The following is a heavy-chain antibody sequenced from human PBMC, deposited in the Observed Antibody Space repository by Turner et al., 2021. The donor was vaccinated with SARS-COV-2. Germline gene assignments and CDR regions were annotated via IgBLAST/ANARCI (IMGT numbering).Heavy chain of an antibody. CDR2: IYYSGST. Sequence: QVQLQESGPGLVKPSEPLSLPCPVSGGSISSYYWSWIRQPPGKGLEWIGYIYYSGSTNYNPSLKSRVTISVDTSKNQFSLKLSSVTAADTAVYYCARHGFSGWYGGGMDVWGQGTTVTVSS. V-gene: IGHV4-59*08. CDR3: ARHGFSGWYGGGMDV. D-gene: IGHD6-19*01. CDR1: GGSISSYY. J-gene: IGHJ6*02.